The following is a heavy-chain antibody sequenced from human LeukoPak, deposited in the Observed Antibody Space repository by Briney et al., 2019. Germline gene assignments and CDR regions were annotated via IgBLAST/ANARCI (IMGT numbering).Heavy chain of an antibody. D-gene: IGHD4-17*01. V-gene: IGHV3-43D*04. J-gene: IGHJ4*02. CDR2: ISWDGGST. Sequence: GGSLRLSCAASGFTFDDYAMHWVRQAPGKGLEWVSLISWDGGSTYYADSVKGRFTISRDNSKNSLYLQMNSLRAEDTALYYCAKDGAVTTEYYLDYWGQGTLVTVSS. CDR1: GFTFDDYA. CDR3: AKDGAVTTEYYLDY.